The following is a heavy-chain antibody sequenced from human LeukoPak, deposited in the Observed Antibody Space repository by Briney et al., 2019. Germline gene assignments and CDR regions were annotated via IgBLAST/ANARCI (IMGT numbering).Heavy chain of an antibody. V-gene: IGHV4-34*01. CDR3: ARALSRIAAHGY. D-gene: IGHD6-6*01. CDR2: INHSGST. CDR1: GGSFSGYY. Sequence: PSETLSLTCAVYGGSFSGYYWSWIRQPPGKGLEWIGEINHSGSTNYNPSLKSRVTISVDTSKNQFSLKLSPVTAADTAVYYCARALSRIAAHGYWGQGTLVTVSS. J-gene: IGHJ4*02.